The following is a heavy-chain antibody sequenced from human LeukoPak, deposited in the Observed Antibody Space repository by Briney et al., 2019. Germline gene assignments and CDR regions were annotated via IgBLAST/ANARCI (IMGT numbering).Heavy chain of an antibody. Sequence: PGTSLRLSCAASGFTFSSYGMHWVRQAPGKGLEWVAVIWYGGSNKYHADSVRGRFTISRDNAKNSVSLQMDGLRAEDTAVYHCVRESDVWSGPGIGRPLDVWGKGTTVTVSS. J-gene: IGHJ6*04. D-gene: IGHD3-3*01. CDR3: VRESDVWSGPGIGRPLDV. CDR1: GFTFSSYG. CDR2: IWYGGSNK. V-gene: IGHV3-33*08.